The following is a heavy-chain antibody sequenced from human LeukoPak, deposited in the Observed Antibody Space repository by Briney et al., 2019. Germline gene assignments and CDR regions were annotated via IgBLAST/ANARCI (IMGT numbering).Heavy chain of an antibody. CDR1: GFTFSSYG. J-gene: IGHJ4*02. CDR2: MYYSGST. V-gene: IGHV4-38-2*02. Sequence: GSLRLSCAASGFTFSSYGMHWVRQPPGKGLEWIGSMYYSGSTYYNPSLKSRVTISVDTSKNQFSLKLSSVTAADTAVYYCAREGSYYGSGSYYYYWGQGTLVTVSS. CDR3: AREGSYYGSGSYYYY. D-gene: IGHD3-10*01.